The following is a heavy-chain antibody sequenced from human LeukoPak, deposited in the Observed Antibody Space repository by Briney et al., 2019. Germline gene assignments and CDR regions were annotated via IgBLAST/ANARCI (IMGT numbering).Heavy chain of an antibody. CDR1: GFTFSSYW. D-gene: IGHD1-1*01. Sequence: GGSLRLSCAASGFTFSSYWMSWVRQAPGKGLEWVANIKQDGSEKYYVDSVKGRFTISRDNAKNSLYLQMNSLRAEDTAVYYCARAREPLEFTYYFDFWGQGTLVTVSS. CDR3: ARAREPLEFTYYFDF. CDR2: IKQDGSEK. J-gene: IGHJ4*02. V-gene: IGHV3-7*03.